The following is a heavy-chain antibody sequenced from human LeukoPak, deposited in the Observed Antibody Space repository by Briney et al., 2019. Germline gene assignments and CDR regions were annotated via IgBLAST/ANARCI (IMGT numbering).Heavy chain of an antibody. V-gene: IGHV1-18*01. D-gene: IGHD3-22*01. CDR3: ARAPDYYYDSSGPHFDY. CDR2: ISAYNGNT. J-gene: IGHJ4*02. CDR1: GYTFTSYG. Sequence: ASVKVSCKASGYTFTSYGISWVRQAPGQGLEWMGWISAYNGNTNYAQKLQGRVTMTTDTSTSTAYMELRSPRSDVTAVYYCARAPDYYYDSSGPHFDYWGQGTLVTVSS.